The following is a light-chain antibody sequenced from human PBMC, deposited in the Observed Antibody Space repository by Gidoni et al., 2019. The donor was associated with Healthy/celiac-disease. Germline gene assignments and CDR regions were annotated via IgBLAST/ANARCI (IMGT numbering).Light chain of an antibody. CDR3: QKYNSALVT. Sequence: DIQMTQSPSSLSASVGDRVTITCRASQAISNYLAWYQQKPGKVPKLLIDAASTLQSGVPSRFSGSGSGTDFTLTISSLQPEDVATYYCQKYNSALVTFGPGTKVDIK. CDR1: QAISNY. J-gene: IGKJ3*01. CDR2: AAS. V-gene: IGKV1-27*01.